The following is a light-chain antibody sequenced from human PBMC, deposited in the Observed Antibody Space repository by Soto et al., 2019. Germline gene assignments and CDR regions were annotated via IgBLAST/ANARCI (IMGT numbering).Light chain of an antibody. CDR3: SSYAAGSNGV. Sequence: QSALTQPASVSGSPGQSITISCTGTSGDIGSYNSVSWYQQHPGKAPKLMIYEVSKRPSGVPDRFSGSKSGNTASLTVSGLQADDEADYYCSSYAAGSNGVFGGGTKLTVL. CDR1: SGDIGSYNS. CDR2: EVS. V-gene: IGLV2-8*01. J-gene: IGLJ3*02.